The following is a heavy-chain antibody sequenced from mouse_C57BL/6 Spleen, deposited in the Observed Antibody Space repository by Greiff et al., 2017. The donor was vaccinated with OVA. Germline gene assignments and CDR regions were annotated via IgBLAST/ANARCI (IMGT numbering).Heavy chain of an antibody. CDR3: ARGDYYGSSYRYVDV. CDR2: IDPSDSET. D-gene: IGHD1-1*01. J-gene: IGHJ1*03. V-gene: IGHV1-52*01. CDR1: GYTFTSYW. Sequence: QVQLQQPGAELVRPGSSVKLSCKASGYTFTSYWMHWVKQRPIQGLEWIGNIDPSDSETHYNQKFKDKATLTVDKSSSTAYMQLSSLTSEDSAVYYCARGDYYGSSYRYVDVWGTGTTVTVSS.